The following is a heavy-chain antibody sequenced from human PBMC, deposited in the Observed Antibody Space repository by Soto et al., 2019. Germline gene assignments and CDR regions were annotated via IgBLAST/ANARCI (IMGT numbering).Heavy chain of an antibody. Sequence: QVQLVQSGAEVKKPGASVKVSCKASGYTFTSYDINWVRQATGQGLEWMGWMNPNSGNTGYAQKFQGRVTMTRNTSISTAYMELSSLRSEDTAVYYCARFDWITMVRGVMHVPHYYFDYWGQGTLVTVSS. CDR2: MNPNSGNT. J-gene: IGHJ4*02. D-gene: IGHD3-10*01. V-gene: IGHV1-8*01. CDR3: ARFDWITMVRGVMHVPHYYFDY. CDR1: GYTFTSYD.